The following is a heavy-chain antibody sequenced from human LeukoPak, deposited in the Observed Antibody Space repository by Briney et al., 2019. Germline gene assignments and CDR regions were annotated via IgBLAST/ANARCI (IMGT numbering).Heavy chain of an antibody. CDR2: IYTSGST. J-gene: IGHJ4*02. D-gene: IGHD1-26*01. V-gene: IGHV3-53*01. Sequence: PGGSLRLSCVASGFTVSSNYISWVRQAPGKGLEWVSLIYTSGSTYYADSVKGRFTISRDNSKNTLYLQMNSLRAEDTAVYYCAKGRSLVGATRAIDYWGQGTLVTVSS. CDR1: GFTVSSNY. CDR3: AKGRSLVGATRAIDY.